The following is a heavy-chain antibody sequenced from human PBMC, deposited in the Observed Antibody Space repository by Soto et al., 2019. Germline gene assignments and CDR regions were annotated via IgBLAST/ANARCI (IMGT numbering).Heavy chain of an antibody. V-gene: IGHV1-2*04. Sequence: WASVKVSCKTSGDTFIGYYMHWVRQAPGQGLEWMGWINPNSGDTKYAQKFQGWVTMTRDTSVSTAYMELSRLKSDDTAVYYCAREGGYCSGGSCFDYWGQGTLVTVSS. CDR3: AREGGYCSGGSCFDY. J-gene: IGHJ4*02. CDR2: INPNSGDT. D-gene: IGHD2-15*01. CDR1: GDTFIGYY.